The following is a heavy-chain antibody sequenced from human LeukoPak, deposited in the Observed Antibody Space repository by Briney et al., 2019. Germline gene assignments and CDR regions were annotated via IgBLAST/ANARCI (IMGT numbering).Heavy chain of an antibody. Sequence: SGTLSLTCAVSGGSISSSNWWSWVRQPPGKGLEWIGEIYHSGSTNYNPSLKSRVTMSVDKSKNQFSLKLSSVTAADTAVYYCARAQPHDILTGYYIDYWGQGTLVTVSS. CDR2: IYHSGST. J-gene: IGHJ4*02. CDR3: ARAQPHDILTGYYIDY. CDR1: GGSISSSNW. D-gene: IGHD3-9*01. V-gene: IGHV4-4*02.